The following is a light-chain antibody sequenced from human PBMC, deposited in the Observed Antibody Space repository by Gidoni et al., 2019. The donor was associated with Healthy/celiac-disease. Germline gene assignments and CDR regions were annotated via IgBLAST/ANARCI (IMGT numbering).Light chain of an antibody. Sequence: EIVITHSPATLSVSPGERATLSCRASQSVSSNLAWYQQKPGQAPRLLIYGASTRATGIPARCSGSGSGTEGTLTSSRLQAEDCAVYYGQEYKKWPLTFGQGTKVEIK. CDR3: QEYKKWPLT. V-gene: IGKV3-15*01. CDR2: GAS. J-gene: IGKJ1*01. CDR1: QSVSSN.